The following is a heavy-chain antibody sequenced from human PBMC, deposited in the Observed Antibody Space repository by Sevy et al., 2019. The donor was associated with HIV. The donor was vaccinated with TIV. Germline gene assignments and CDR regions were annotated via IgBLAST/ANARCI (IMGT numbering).Heavy chain of an antibody. CDR2: INHSGST. D-gene: IGHD2-2*01. Sequence: SETLSLTCAVYGGSFSGYYWNWIRQPPGKGLEWIGEINHSGSTHYNPSLKSRITISVDTFKNQFSLRLNSVTAADTAVYYCARAPPVVVVPGAPSWFDPWGQGTLVTVSS. V-gene: IGHV4-34*01. CDR3: ARAPPVVVVPGAPSWFDP. CDR1: GGSFSGYY. J-gene: IGHJ5*02.